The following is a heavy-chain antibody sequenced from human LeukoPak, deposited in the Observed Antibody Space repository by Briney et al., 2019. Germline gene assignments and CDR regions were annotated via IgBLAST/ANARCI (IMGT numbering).Heavy chain of an antibody. CDR3: AREGYGDQLVDS. J-gene: IGHJ5*01. CDR1: GFTFRTYW. V-gene: IGHV3-74*01. CDR2: INTDGAST. D-gene: IGHD6-13*01. Sequence: GGSLRLSCAASGFTFRTYWVHWVRQAPGKGLVWVSRINTDGASTTYADYVKGRFTISRDNAKNTLYVQMKSLRVEDTAVYYCAREGYGDQLVDSWGQGTLVTVSS.